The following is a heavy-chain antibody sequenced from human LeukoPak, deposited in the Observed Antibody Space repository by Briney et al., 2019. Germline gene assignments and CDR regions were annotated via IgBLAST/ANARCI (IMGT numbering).Heavy chain of an antibody. J-gene: IGHJ4*02. V-gene: IGHV3-74*01. Sequence: GGSPRLSCAASGFTFSSYWMHWVRQAPGKGLVWVSRINSDGSSTIYADSVKGRFTISRDNAKNTLYLQMNSLRAEDTAVYYCARGRVAAAGSFVYWGQGTLVTVSS. CDR2: INSDGSST. CDR3: ARGRVAAAGSFVY. D-gene: IGHD6-13*01. CDR1: GFTFSSYW.